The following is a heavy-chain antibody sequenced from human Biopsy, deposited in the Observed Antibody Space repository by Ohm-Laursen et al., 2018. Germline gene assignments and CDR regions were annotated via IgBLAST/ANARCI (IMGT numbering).Heavy chain of an antibody. CDR3: ARHRWDTVMVRQPSHFDA. CDR2: IYQTGGT. CDR1: DDSLRLPYY. D-gene: IGHD5-18*01. Sequence: SDTLSLTWTVSDDSLRLPYYWGWIRQPPGKGLEYIGGIYQTGGTYYNPSLKSRVTISKDTSKNQLSPGLSFVTAADTAVYFCARHRWDTVMVRQPSHFDAWGQGALVTVSS. V-gene: IGHV4-38-2*02. J-gene: IGHJ4*02.